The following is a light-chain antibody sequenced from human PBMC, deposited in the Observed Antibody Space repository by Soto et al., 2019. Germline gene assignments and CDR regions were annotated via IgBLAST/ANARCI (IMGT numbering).Light chain of an antibody. CDR1: QSISNY. Sequence: DIQMTQSPSSLSPSVGDRVIITCRASQSISNYLNWYQQKPGKVPKLLIYAASSLQSGVPSRFSGSGSGTYFTLTISSLQPEDFATYYCQQSYSTPSITFGQGTRLEIK. V-gene: IGKV1-39*01. CDR3: QQSYSTPSIT. J-gene: IGKJ5*01. CDR2: AAS.